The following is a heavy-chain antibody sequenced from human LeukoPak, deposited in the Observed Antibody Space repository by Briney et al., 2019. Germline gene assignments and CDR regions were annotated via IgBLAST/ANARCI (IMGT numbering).Heavy chain of an antibody. CDR1: GFTFSSYA. J-gene: IGHJ2*01. D-gene: IGHD3-3*01. V-gene: IGHV3-64*01. CDR2: ISSNGGST. Sequence: GGSLRLSCAASGFTFSSYAMHWVRQAPGKGLEYVSAISSNGGSTYYANSVKGRFTISRDNSKNTLYLQMGSLRAEDTAVYYCAREDYDDSGAWYFDLWGRGTLVTVSS. CDR3: AREDYDDSGAWYFDL.